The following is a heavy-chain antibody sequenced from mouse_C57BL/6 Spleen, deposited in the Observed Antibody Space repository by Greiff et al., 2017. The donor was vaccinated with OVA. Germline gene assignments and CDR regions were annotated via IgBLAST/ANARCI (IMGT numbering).Heavy chain of an antibody. CDR1: GFTFSSYA. CDR2: ISDGGSYT. V-gene: IGHV5-4*01. J-gene: IGHJ1*03. CDR3: ARDWHRSSYHWYFDV. Sequence: EVMLVESGGGLVKPGGSLKLTCAASGFTFSSYAMSWVRQTPEKRLEWVATISDGGSYTYYTANVKGRFTISRENAKNNLYLQMSHVNSEDTAMYYCARDWHRSSYHWYFDVWGTGTTVTVSS. D-gene: IGHD1-1*01.